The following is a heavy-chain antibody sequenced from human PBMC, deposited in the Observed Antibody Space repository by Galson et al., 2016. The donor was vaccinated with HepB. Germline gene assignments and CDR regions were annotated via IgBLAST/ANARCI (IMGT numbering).Heavy chain of an antibody. Sequence: SLRLSCAASGFTFTDYYMSWLRQAPGKGLEWLSYISATGIRTYYADSVKGRFTISRDNTKNSLYLQMNSLRVEDTAVYYCVRGIDPWGQGTLVTVSS. CDR2: ISATGIRT. CDR1: GFTFTDYY. V-gene: IGHV3-11*01. J-gene: IGHJ5*02. CDR3: VRGIDP.